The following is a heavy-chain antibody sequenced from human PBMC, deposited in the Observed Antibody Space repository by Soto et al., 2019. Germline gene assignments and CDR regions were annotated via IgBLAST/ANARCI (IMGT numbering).Heavy chain of an antibody. Sequence: SETLSLTCAVYGGSFSGYYWSWIRQPPGKGLEWIGEINHSGSTNYNPSLRSRVTISVDTSKSQFSLKLSSVTAADTAVYYCARGRVAAYSGYYYYMDVWGKGTTVTVSS. V-gene: IGHV4-34*01. CDR3: ARGRVAAYSGYYYYMDV. CDR1: GGSFSGYY. D-gene: IGHD2-15*01. J-gene: IGHJ6*03. CDR2: INHSGST.